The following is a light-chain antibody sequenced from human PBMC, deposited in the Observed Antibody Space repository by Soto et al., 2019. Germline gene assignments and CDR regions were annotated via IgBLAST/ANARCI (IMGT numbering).Light chain of an antibody. CDR1: QSVISGY. CDR2: GAS. V-gene: IGKV3-20*01. J-gene: IGKJ2*01. Sequence: ETLMTQSPGTLSWSPGERATLACRASQSVISGYLAWYQQKPGQAPRLLIFGASNRATGIPDRFTGSGSGTDFTLTISRLEPEDFAVYYCQQYGISQNTFGQGTKLEIK. CDR3: QQYGISQNT.